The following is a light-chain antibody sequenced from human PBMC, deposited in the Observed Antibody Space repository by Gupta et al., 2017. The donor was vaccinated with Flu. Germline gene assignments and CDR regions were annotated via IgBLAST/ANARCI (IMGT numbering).Light chain of an antibody. CDR3: AAWDDSLNGWV. V-gene: IGLV1-44*01. CDR2: SNN. Sequence: QSVLIQPPSASGAPGQRVPISCSGSSSNIGSNTVNWYQQLPGTAPKLLIYSNNQRPSGVPDRFSGSKSGTTASLAISGLQSEDEADYYCAAWDDSLNGWVFGGGTKLTVL. J-gene: IGLJ3*02. CDR1: SSNIGSNT.